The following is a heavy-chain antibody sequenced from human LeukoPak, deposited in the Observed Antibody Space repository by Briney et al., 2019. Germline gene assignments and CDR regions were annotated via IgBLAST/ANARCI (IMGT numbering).Heavy chain of an antibody. V-gene: IGHV7-4-1*02. Sequence: GASVKVSCKTSGYAFINYAINWVRQAPGQGLEWMGWINTNTGNPTYAQGFTGRFVFSLDTSVSTTYLQISSLETEDTAMYYCARSNNDGDYLGIGFDYWGQGALVTVFS. J-gene: IGHJ4*02. CDR2: INTNTGNP. CDR3: ARSNNDGDYLGIGFDY. CDR1: GYAFINYA. D-gene: IGHD4-17*01.